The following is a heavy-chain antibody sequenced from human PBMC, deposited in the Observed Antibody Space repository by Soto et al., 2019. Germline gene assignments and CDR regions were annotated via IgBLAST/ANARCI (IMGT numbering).Heavy chain of an antibody. CDR1: GFTFSSYS. J-gene: IGHJ5*02. Sequence: EVQLVEFGGGLVQPGGSLRLSCAASGFTFSSYSMNWVRQAPGKGLEWVSYISSSSSTIYYADSVKGRFTISRDNAKNSLYLQMNRLRAEDTAVYYCARDPAYGLNWFDPWGQGTLVTVSS. D-gene: IGHD4-17*01. CDR2: ISSSSSTI. V-gene: IGHV3-48*01. CDR3: ARDPAYGLNWFDP.